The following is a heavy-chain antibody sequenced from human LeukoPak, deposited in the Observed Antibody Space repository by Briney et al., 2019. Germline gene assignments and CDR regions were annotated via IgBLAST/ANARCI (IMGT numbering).Heavy chain of an antibody. D-gene: IGHD2-2*01. J-gene: IGHJ5*02. CDR3: ARVSDYCSSTSCLRWFDP. CDR2: IYHSGST. CDR1: GGSISSSNW. Sequence: SETLSLTCAVSGGSISSSNWWSWVRQPPGKGLEWIGEIYHSGSTNYNPSLKSRVTISVDTSKNQFSLKLSSVTAADTAVYYCARVSDYCSSTSCLRWFDPWGQGTLVTVSS. V-gene: IGHV4-4*02.